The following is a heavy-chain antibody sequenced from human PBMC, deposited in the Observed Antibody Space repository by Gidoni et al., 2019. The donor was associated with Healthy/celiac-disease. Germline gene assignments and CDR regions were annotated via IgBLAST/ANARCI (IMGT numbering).Heavy chain of an antibody. D-gene: IGHD3-16*01. Sequence: EVQLLESGGGLVQPGGSLRLSCAASGFPFSSYAMRWVRQAPGKGLEWVSAISGSGGSTYYADSVKGRFTISRDNSKNTLYLQMNSLRAEDTAVYYCAKDLKYDYIWGSSNDAFDIWGQGTMVTVSS. CDR2: ISGSGGST. V-gene: IGHV3-23*01. CDR3: AKDLKYDYIWGSSNDAFDI. CDR1: GFPFSSYA. J-gene: IGHJ3*02.